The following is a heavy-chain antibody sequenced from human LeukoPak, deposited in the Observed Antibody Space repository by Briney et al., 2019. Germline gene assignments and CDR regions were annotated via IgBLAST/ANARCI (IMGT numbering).Heavy chain of an antibody. Sequence: SETLSLTRAVYGGSFSGYYWSWIRQPPGKGLEWIGEINHSGSTNYNPSLKSRVTISVDTSKNQFSLKLSSVTAADTAVYYCARTGRITMVRGVIITLALDYWGQGTLVTVSS. CDR1: GGSFSGYY. D-gene: IGHD3-10*01. J-gene: IGHJ4*02. CDR3: ARTGRITMVRGVIITLALDY. CDR2: INHSGST. V-gene: IGHV4-34*01.